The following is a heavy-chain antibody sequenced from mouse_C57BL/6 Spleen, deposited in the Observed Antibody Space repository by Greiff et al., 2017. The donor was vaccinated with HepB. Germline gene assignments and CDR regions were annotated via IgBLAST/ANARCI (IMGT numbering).Heavy chain of an antibody. V-gene: IGHV14-2*01. D-gene: IGHD2-4*01. CDR1: GFNIKDYY. J-gene: IGHJ4*01. CDR3: ARAMGDDYDVNYAMDY. Sequence: VQLQQSGAELVKPGASVKLSCTASGFNIKDYYMHWVKQRTEQGLEWIGRIDPEDGETKYAPKFQGKATITADPSSNTAYLQLSSLTSEDTAVYYCARAMGDDYDVNYAMDYWGQGTSVTVSS. CDR2: IDPEDGET.